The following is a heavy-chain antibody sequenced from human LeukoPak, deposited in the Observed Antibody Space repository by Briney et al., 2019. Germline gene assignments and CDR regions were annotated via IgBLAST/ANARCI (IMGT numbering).Heavy chain of an antibody. J-gene: IGHJ6*03. V-gene: IGHV4-59*08. CDR1: GGSISSYY. D-gene: IGHD3-3*01. CDR3: ATPGRDDFWSGYWAGYYMDV. CDR2: IYYSGST. Sequence: SETLSLTCTVSGGSISSYYWSWIRQPPGKGLEWIGYIYYSGSTNYNPSLKSRVTISVDTSKNQFSLKLSSVTAADTAVYYCATPGRDDFWSGYWAGYYMDVWGKGTTVTVSS.